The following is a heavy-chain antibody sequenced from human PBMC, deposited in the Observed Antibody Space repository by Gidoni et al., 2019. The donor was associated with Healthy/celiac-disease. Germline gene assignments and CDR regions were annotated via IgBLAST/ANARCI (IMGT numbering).Heavy chain of an antibody. CDR3: ARAGEWKKRYMDV. CDR1: GYTFTGYY. D-gene: IGHD3-16*01. CDR2: INPNSGGT. J-gene: IGHJ6*03. V-gene: IGHV1-2*02. Sequence: QVQLVQSGAEVTKPGASVKVSCKASGYTFTGYYMHWVRQAPGQGLEWMGWINPNSGGTNYAQKLQGRVTMTRDTSISTAYMELSRLRSDDTAVYYCARAGEWKKRYMDVWGKGTTVTVSS.